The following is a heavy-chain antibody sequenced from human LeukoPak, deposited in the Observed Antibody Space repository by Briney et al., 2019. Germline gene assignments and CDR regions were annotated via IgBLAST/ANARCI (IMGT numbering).Heavy chain of an antibody. D-gene: IGHD6-19*01. CDR3: AYADNNGWYYFDF. CDR2: ISGTGANT. Sequence: GGSLRLSCAVSGFTFSSYAMTWVRQAPGKGLEWVSAISGTGANTYYADSVKGRFTTSRDNPRSTLYPQMNSLSNEDAAVYYCAYADNNGWYYFDFWGQGTLVTVSS. V-gene: IGHV3-23*01. CDR1: GFTFSSYA. J-gene: IGHJ4*02.